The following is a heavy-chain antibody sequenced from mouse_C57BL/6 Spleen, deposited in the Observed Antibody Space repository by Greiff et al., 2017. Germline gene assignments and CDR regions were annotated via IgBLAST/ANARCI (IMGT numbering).Heavy chain of an antibody. Sequence: EVQLQEPVAELVRPGASVKLSCTASGFNFKNTYMHWVKQRPEQGLEWIGRIDPANGNTKYAPKFQGKATITVDTSSNTAYLQLRSLTSEDTAIYYCARTGTAAMDYWGQGTSVTVSS. D-gene: IGHD3-3*01. V-gene: IGHV14-3*01. CDR3: ARTGTAAMDY. CDR2: IDPANGNT. J-gene: IGHJ4*01. CDR1: GFNFKNTY.